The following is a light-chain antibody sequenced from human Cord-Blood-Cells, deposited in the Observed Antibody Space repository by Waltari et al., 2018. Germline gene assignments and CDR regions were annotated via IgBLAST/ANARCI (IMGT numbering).Light chain of an antibody. V-gene: IGLV2-23*01. Sequence: QSALTQPASVSGSPGQSITISCTGTSRHVGSYNLVSWYQQHPGKAPKLMIYEGSKPPSGVSNRFSGSKSGNTASLTIAGLQAEDEADYYCCSHAGSSTWVVFGGGTKLTVL. J-gene: IGLJ2*01. CDR2: EGS. CDR1: SRHVGSYNL. CDR3: CSHAGSSTWVV.